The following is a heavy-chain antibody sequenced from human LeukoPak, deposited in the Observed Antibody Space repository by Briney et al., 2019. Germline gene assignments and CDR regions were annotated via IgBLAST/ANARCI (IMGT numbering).Heavy chain of an antibody. CDR2: ISSSRGNT. V-gene: IGHV3-23*01. CDR1: GFTFSSYG. J-gene: IGHJ1*01. D-gene: IGHD4-17*01. Sequence: PGGSLRLSYAASGFTFSSYGMSWVRQAPGKGLEWVSAISSSRGNTYYADSVKGRFTISRDNSKNTLYLQMNSLRAEDTAIYYCAKEMVTTLPYFQHWGQGTLVTVSS. CDR3: AKEMVTTLPYFQH.